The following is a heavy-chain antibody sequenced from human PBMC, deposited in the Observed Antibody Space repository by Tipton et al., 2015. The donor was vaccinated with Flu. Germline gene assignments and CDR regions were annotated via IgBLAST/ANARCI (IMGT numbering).Heavy chain of an antibody. J-gene: IGHJ4*02. Sequence: SLRLSYAASGFTFSRYPMHWVRRAPGKGLEWVTFISYDGTNQGYTDSVKGRFTIFRDNSKNTLYLQMNSLRPEDTAVYYCTRVTGGYEGPVIDYWGQGTLVTVSS. CDR1: GFTFSRYP. CDR3: TRVTGGYEGPVIDY. V-gene: IGHV3-30*04. D-gene: IGHD5-12*01. CDR2: ISYDGTNQ.